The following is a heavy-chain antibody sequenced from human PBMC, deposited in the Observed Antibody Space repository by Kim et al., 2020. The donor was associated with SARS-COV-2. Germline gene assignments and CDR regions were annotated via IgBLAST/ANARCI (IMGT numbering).Heavy chain of an antibody. J-gene: IGHJ6*02. Sequence: PYLQSRVTISVDTSKNQFSLKLSSVTAADTAVYYCARGAAVARKGYGMDVWGQGTTVTVSS. V-gene: IGHV4-59*09. D-gene: IGHD6-19*01. CDR3: ARGAAVARKGYGMDV.